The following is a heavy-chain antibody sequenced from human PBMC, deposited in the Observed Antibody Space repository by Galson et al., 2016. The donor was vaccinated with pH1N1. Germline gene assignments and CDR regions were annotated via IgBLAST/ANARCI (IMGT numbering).Heavy chain of an antibody. CDR2: IYSGGNT. V-gene: IGHV3-53*01. CDR3: AGYCSGGSCSGSYYYFDT. J-gene: IGHJ4*02. Sequence: SLRLSCAASGFTVSPNDMSWFRQAPGKGLEWVSVIYSGGNTYYTDSVKGRFTISRDNARNSLYLQMNSLRAEDTALYYCAGYCSGGSCSGSYYYFDTWGQGTLVTVSS. CDR1: GFTVSPND. D-gene: IGHD2-15*01.